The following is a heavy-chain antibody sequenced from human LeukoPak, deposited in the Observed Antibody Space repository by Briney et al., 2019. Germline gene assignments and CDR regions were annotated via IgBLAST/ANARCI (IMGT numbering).Heavy chain of an antibody. CDR1: GGTFSSYA. V-gene: IGHV1-69*06. D-gene: IGHD3-22*01. J-gene: IGHJ4*02. CDR3: ARERFPAYYYDSSGYSYYFDY. Sequence: GASVKVSCKASGGTFSSYAISWVRQAPGQGLEWMGGIIPIFGTANYAQKFQGRVTITADKSTSTAYMELSSLRSEDTAVYYCARERFPAYYYDSSGYSYYFDYWGQGTPVTVSS. CDR2: IIPIFGTA.